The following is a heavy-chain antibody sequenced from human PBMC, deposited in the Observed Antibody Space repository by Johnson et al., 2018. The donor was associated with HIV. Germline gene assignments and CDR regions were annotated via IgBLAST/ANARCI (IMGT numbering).Heavy chain of an antibody. D-gene: IGHD4-17*01. J-gene: IGHJ3*02. Sequence: VQLVESGGGLVQPGRSLRLSCAASGFTFDDYAMHWVRQAPGKGLELVSGISWNSGSIGYADSVKGRFTISRDNAKNSLYLQMISLRAEDTAVYFCARAPPAPYGDYGAFDIWGQGTMVTVSS. CDR2: ISWNSGSI. CDR3: ARAPPAPYGDYGAFDI. CDR1: GFTFDDYA. V-gene: IGHV3-9*01.